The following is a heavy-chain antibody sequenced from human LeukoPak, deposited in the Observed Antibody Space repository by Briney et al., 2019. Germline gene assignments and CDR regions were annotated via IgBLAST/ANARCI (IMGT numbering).Heavy chain of an antibody. D-gene: IGHD2-8*01. CDR3: VRVSCTNGVCYGFDY. CDR2: IKQDGSEE. J-gene: IGHJ4*02. Sequence: GGSLRLSCAASGFTFSRYWISWVRQAPGKGLEWVANIKQDGSEEYYVDSVKGRFTISRDNAKNSLYLQMNSLRDEDTAVYYCVRVSCTNGVCYGFDYWGQGTLVTVSS. CDR1: GFTFSRYW. V-gene: IGHV3-7*01.